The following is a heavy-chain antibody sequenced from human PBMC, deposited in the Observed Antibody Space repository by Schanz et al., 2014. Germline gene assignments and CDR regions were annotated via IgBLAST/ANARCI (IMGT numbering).Heavy chain of an antibody. CDR2: IYYRGST. J-gene: IGHJ5*02. V-gene: IGHV4-59*08. CDR3: ARQYSGWSRFDP. Sequence: QVQLQESGPGLVKPSETLSLTCSVSGGSIRTYFWAWIRQPPGKGLEWIGFIYYRGSTNYNPSLKSGAPIQFDLPKNSFALNLTSVTAADTGVYYCARQYSGWSRFDPWGQGIRVTVSS. D-gene: IGHD6-19*01. CDR1: GGSIRTYF.